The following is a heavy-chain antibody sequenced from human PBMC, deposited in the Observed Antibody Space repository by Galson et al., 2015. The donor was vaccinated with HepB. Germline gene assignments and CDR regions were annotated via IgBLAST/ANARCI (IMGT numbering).Heavy chain of an antibody. CDR2: INPNSGGT. CDR3: ARDISEDYDILTGYYYYYYMDV. D-gene: IGHD3-9*01. V-gene: IGHV1-2*02. Sequence: SVKVPCKASGYTFTGYYMHWVRQAPGQGLEWMGWINPNSGGTNYAQKFQGRVTMTRDTSISTAYMELSRLRSDDTAVYYCARDISEDYDILTGYYYYYYMDVWGEGTTVTVSS. J-gene: IGHJ6*03. CDR1: GYTFTGYY.